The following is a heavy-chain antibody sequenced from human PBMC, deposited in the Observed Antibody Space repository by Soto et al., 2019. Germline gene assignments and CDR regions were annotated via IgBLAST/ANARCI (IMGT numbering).Heavy chain of an antibody. J-gene: IGHJ4*02. Sequence: PGGSLRLSCAASGFTFSSYGMHWVRQAPGKGLEWVAVISYDGSNKYYADSVKGRFTISRDNSKNTLYLQMNSLRAEDTAVYYCAKDLADPEYSSSSSYFDYWGQGTLVTVS. CDR3: AKDLADPEYSSSSSYFDY. CDR1: GFTFSSYG. V-gene: IGHV3-30*18. CDR2: ISYDGSNK. D-gene: IGHD6-6*01.